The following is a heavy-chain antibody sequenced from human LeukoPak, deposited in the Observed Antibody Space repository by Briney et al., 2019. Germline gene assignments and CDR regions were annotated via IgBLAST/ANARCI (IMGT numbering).Heavy chain of an antibody. V-gene: IGHV4-59*01. CDR2: IYYSGST. CDR1: GGSISSYY. Sequence: SETLSLTCTVSGGSISSYYWSWIRQTPGKGLEWIGHIYYSGSTNYNPSLKSRVNISVDTSNNQFSLKLSSVTAADTAVYYCARDLSEFDHWGQGTLVTVSS. D-gene: IGHD5/OR15-5a*01. CDR3: ARDLSEFDH. J-gene: IGHJ4*02.